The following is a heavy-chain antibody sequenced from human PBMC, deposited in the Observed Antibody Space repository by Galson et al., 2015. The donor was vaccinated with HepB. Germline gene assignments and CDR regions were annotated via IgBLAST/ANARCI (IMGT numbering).Heavy chain of an antibody. CDR1: GYTFTSYY. CDR2: INPSGGRT. Sequence: SVKVSCKASGYTFTSYYMHWVRQTPGQGLEWMGIINPSGGRTSYAQKLQGRVTMTRDTSTSTVYMELSSLRSEDTAVYYCARENSGYDYLGSSFDYWGQGTLVTVSS. V-gene: IGHV1-46*04. D-gene: IGHD5-12*01. J-gene: IGHJ4*02. CDR3: ARENSGYDYLGSSFDY.